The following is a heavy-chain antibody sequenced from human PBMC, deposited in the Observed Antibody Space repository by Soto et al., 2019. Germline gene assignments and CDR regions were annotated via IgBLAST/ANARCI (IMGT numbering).Heavy chain of an antibody. J-gene: IGHJ4*01. CDR3: AHGRSVGSTYYFEY. D-gene: IGHD2-2*03. Sequence: HITLNESGPTLVKPTQTLTLTCTFSGFSLSTGAVGVGCIRQPPGEALEWLALVYYNDDIRYSPSLKDRITITKDTYKNHVGLTLTNMYLVDTATYFCAHGRSVGSTYYFEYWGHGTLVTVSS. CDR1: GFSLSTGAVG. CDR2: VYYNDDI. V-gene: IGHV2-5*01.